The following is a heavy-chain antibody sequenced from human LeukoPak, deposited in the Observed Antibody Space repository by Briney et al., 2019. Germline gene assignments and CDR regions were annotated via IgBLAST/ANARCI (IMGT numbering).Heavy chain of an antibody. CDR2: ISSSSSYI. J-gene: IGHJ3*02. D-gene: IGHD3-22*01. CDR1: GLTFSSYS. Sequence: GGSLRLSCAASGLTFSSYSMNWVRQAPGKGLEWVSSISSSSSYIYYADSVKGRFTISRDNAKNSLYLQMNSLRAEDTAVYYCASGLITMIVAYDAFDIWGQGTMVTVSS. CDR3: ASGLITMIVAYDAFDI. V-gene: IGHV3-21*01.